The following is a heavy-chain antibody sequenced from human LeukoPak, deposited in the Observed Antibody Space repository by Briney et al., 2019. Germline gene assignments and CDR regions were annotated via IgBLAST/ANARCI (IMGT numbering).Heavy chain of an antibody. D-gene: IGHD4-11*01. V-gene: IGHV1-69*05. CDR1: GGTFSSYA. J-gene: IGHJ6*03. CDR2: IIPIFGTA. CDR3: ARDHHDYSNPYDSGYYYYMDV. Sequence: GASVKVSCKASGGTFSSYAISWVRQAPGQGLEWMGGIIPIFGTANYAQKFQGRVTITTDESTSTAYTELSSLRSEDTAVYYCARDHHDYSNPYDSGYYYYMDVWGKGTTVTVSS.